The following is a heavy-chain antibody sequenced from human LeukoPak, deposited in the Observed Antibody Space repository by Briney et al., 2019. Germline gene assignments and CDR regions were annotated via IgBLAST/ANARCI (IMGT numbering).Heavy chain of an antibody. CDR1: GFTFSSYA. V-gene: IGHV3-23*01. Sequence: GGSLRLSCAASGFTFSSYAMSWVRQAPGKGLEWVSVIGGSGGTTYYADSVKGRFTISRDNSKSTLYLQMNSLRAEDTAVYHCATTYTSNWYNYWGQGTLVTVSP. CDR3: ATTYTSNWYNY. D-gene: IGHD6-13*01. J-gene: IGHJ4*02. CDR2: IGGSGGTT.